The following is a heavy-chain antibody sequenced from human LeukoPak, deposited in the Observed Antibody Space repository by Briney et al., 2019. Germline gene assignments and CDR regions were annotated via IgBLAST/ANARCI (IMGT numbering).Heavy chain of an antibody. D-gene: IGHD5-18*01. V-gene: IGHV3-11*01. J-gene: IGHJ4*02. CDR3: AREGYSYGPFDY. CDR1: GFTFSDYY. CDR2: ISSSGSTI. Sequence: GGPLRLSCAASGFTFSDYYTSWIREAPGKGLEWVSYISSSGSTIYYADSVKGRFTISRDNAKNSLYLQMNSLRAEDTAVYYCAREGYSYGPFDYWGQGTLVTVSS.